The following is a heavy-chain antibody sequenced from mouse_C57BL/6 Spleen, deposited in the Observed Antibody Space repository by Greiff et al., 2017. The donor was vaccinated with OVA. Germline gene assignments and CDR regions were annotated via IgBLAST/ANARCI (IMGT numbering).Heavy chain of an antibody. CDR2: IDPSDSYT. CDR1: GYTFTSYW. D-gene: IGHD1-1*01. J-gene: IGHJ2*01. Sequence: QVHVKQPGAELVMPGASVKLSCKASGYTFTSYWMHWVKQRPGQGLEWIGEIDPSDSYTNYNQKFKGKSTLTVDKSSSTAYMQLSSLTSDDSAVYYCARTILRSYFDYWGQGTTLTVSS. V-gene: IGHV1-69*01. CDR3: ARTILRSYFDY.